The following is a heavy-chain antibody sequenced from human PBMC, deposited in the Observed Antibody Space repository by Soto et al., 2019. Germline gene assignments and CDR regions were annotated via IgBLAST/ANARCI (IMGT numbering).Heavy chain of an antibody. V-gene: IGHV4-30-4*01. CDR1: GGSISSGDYY. CDR2: IYYSGST. D-gene: IGHD5-18*01. CDR3: ARVSEQLWPRVHNWFDP. Sequence: PSETLSLTCTVSGGSISSGDYYWSWIRQPPGKGLEWIGYIYYSGSTYYNPSLKSRVTISVVTSKNQFSLKLSSVTAADTAVYYCARVSEQLWPRVHNWFDPWGQGTLVTVSS. J-gene: IGHJ5*02.